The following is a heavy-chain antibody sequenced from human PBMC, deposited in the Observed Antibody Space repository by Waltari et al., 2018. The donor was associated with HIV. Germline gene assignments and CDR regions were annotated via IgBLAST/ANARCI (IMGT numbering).Heavy chain of an antibody. CDR3: ASNMGDYGDYLGWFDP. CDR1: GFTFSSYA. D-gene: IGHD4-17*01. Sequence: EVQLLESGGGLVQPGGSLRLSCAASGFTFSSYAMSWVRQAPGKGLEWVSAISGSGGSTYYADSVKGRFTISRDNSKNTLYLQMNSLRAEDTAVYYCASNMGDYGDYLGWFDPWGQGTLVTVSS. J-gene: IGHJ5*02. V-gene: IGHV3-23*01. CDR2: ISGSGGST.